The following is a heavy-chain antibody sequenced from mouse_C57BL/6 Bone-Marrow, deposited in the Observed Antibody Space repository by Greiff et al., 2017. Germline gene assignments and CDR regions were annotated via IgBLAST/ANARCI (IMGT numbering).Heavy chain of an antibody. Sequence: VQLQQPGAELVKPGASVKLSCKASGYTFTSYWMHWVKQRPGQGLEWIGMIHPNSGSTNYNEKFKSKATLTVDKSSSTAYMQLSSLTSEDSAVYYCARIDSSGYYWVAYWGQGTLVTVSA. CDR1: GYTFTSYW. J-gene: IGHJ3*01. CDR2: IHPNSGST. CDR3: ARIDSSGYYWVAY. D-gene: IGHD3-2*02. V-gene: IGHV1-64*01.